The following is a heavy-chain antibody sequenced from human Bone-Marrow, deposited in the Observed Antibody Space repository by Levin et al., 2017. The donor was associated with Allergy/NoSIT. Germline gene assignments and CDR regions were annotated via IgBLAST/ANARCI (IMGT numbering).Heavy chain of an antibody. Sequence: GGSLRLSCEASGFTFDIFGLHWVRQAPGKGLEWVAVASYDGKNHYYSDSVKGRFIISRDNSKNTLYLQLNGLKTEDTGVYYCAKALRGTEYYYYGMDVWGQGTTVTVSS. J-gene: IGHJ6*02. D-gene: IGHD5-24*01. CDR2: ASYDGKNH. CDR3: AKALRGTEYYYYGMDV. V-gene: IGHV3-30*18. CDR1: GFTFDIFG.